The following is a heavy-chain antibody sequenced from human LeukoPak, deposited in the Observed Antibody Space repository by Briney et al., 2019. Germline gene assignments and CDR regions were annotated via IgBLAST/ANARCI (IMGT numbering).Heavy chain of an antibody. Sequence: NPSETLSLTCTVSGGSISSSSYYWGWIRQPPGKGLEWIGSIYYSGSTYYNPSLKSRVTISVDTSKNQFSLKLSSVTAAGTAVYYCARHGHSYYGSGLDYWGQGTLVTVSS. CDR1: GGSISSSSYY. D-gene: IGHD3-10*01. CDR2: IYYSGST. V-gene: IGHV4-39*01. J-gene: IGHJ4*02. CDR3: ARHGHSYYGSGLDY.